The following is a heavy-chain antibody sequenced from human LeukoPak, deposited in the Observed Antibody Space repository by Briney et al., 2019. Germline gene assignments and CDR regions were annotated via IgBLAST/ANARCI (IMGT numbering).Heavy chain of an antibody. D-gene: IGHD3-16*01. CDR1: GGSISSYY. J-gene: IGHJ4*02. CDR2: IYTSGST. Sequence: SETLSLTCTVSGGSISSYYWSWIRQPPGKGLEWIGYIYTSGSTNYNPSLKSRVTISVDTPKNQFSLKLSSVTAADTAVYYCARRYYDYVWGGHFDYWGQGTLVTVSS. CDR3: ARRYYDYVWGGHFDY. V-gene: IGHV4-4*09.